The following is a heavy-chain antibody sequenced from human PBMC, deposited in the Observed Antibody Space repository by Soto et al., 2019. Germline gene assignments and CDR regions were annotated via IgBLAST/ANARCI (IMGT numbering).Heavy chain of an antibody. CDR3: AGPHDRAGLGT. CDR2: HNGYNGQT. D-gene: IGHD1-1*01. J-gene: IGHJ5*02. Sequence: SVKVSCKASENTFSTYLVHWVRQVHGQGLEWMGWHNGYNGQTEYSQKFQGRVTITRDTSAKTAYLELRSLTSEDTAVYYCAGPHDRAGLGTWGQGTLVTVSS. V-gene: IGHV1-3*01. CDR1: ENTFSTYL.